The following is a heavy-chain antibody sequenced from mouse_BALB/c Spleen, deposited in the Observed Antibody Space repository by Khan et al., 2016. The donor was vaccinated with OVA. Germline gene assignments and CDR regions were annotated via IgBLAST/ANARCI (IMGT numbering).Heavy chain of an antibody. V-gene: IGHV3-2*02. CDR1: GYSITSDYA. J-gene: IGHJ4*01. Sequence: EVQLQESGPGLVKPSQSLSLTCTVTGYSITSDYAWNWIRQLPGNKLEWMGYISYSGSTNYNPSLKSRISITRDTSKNQFFLQLNSVTTEDTATYYYARDGSRYNYTMDYWGQGTSVTVSS. D-gene: IGHD2-3*01. CDR3: ARDGSRYNYTMDY. CDR2: ISYSGST.